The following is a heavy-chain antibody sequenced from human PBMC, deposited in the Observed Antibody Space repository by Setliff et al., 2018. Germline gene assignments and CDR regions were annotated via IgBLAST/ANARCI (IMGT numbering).Heavy chain of an antibody. V-gene: IGHV4-30-4*08. CDR3: ARGYGVLTGYYNY. CDR2: IYYSGST. D-gene: IGHD3-9*01. CDR1: GGSISSGVYY. Sequence: PSETLSLTCTVSGGSISSGVYYWSWIRQPPGKGLEWIGYIYYSGSTYYNPSLKSRVTISVDTSKNQFSLKLSSVTAADTAVYYCARGYGVLTGYYNYWGQGTLVTVSS. J-gene: IGHJ4*02.